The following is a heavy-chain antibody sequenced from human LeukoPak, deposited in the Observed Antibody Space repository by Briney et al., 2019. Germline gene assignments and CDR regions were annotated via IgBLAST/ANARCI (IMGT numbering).Heavy chain of an antibody. CDR2: ISGSGGST. CDR3: AKSKLLGYCSGGSCYPNWFDP. V-gene: IGHV3-23*01. CDR1: GFTFSSYA. Sequence: GGSLRLSCAASGFTFSSYAMSWVRQAPGKGLEWVSAISGSGGSTYYADSVKGRFTISRDNSKNTLYLQMNSLRAEDTAVYYCAKSKLLGYCSGGSCYPNWFDPWGQGTLVTVSS. J-gene: IGHJ5*02. D-gene: IGHD2-15*01.